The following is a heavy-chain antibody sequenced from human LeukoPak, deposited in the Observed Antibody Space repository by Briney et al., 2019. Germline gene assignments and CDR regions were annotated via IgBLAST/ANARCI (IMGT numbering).Heavy chain of an antibody. Sequence: ASVKVSCKASGYTFTSYGISWVRQAAGQGLEWMGWISAYNGNTNYAQKLQGRVTMTTDTSTSTDYMELRSLRSDDTAVYYCARASDSSGYSPLYYYYGMDVWGQGTTVTVSS. D-gene: IGHD3-22*01. CDR1: GYTFTSYG. J-gene: IGHJ6*02. CDR3: ARASDSSGYSPLYYYYGMDV. V-gene: IGHV1-18*01. CDR2: ISAYNGNT.